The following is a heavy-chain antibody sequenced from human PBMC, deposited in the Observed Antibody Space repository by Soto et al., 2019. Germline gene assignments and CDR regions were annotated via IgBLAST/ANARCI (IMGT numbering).Heavy chain of an antibody. CDR2: ISYDGSNK. Sequence: QVQLVESGGGVVQPGRSLRLSCAASGFTFSSYAMHWVRQAPGKGLEWVAVISYDGSNKYYADSVKGRFTISRDNSKNTLYLQMNSLRAEDTAVYYWASSAAHEDSSGYNPWWNYYGMDVWGQGTTVTVSS. D-gene: IGHD3-22*01. CDR3: ASSAAHEDSSGYNPWWNYYGMDV. V-gene: IGHV3-30-3*01. CDR1: GFTFSSYA. J-gene: IGHJ6*02.